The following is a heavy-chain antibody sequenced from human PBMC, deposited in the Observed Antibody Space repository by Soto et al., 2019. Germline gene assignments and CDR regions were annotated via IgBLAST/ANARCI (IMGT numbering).Heavy chain of an antibody. J-gene: IGHJ4*02. CDR1: GGSISSGGYY. CDR2: IYYSGST. Sequence: SETLSLTCTVSGGSISSGGYYWSWIRQHPGKGLEWIGYIYYSGSTYYNPSLKSRVTISVDTSKNQFSLKLSSVTAADTAVYYCARVRGTIFGVANHFDYWGQGTLVTVSS. V-gene: IGHV4-31*03. D-gene: IGHD3-3*01. CDR3: ARVRGTIFGVANHFDY.